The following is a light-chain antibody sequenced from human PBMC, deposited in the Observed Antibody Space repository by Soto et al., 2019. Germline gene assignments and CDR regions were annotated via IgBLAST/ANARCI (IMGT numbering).Light chain of an antibody. Sequence: EIVLTQSPGTLSLSPGERATLSCRASQSVSDSSLAWYHQKPGQAPRLLIYGASTRATGIPDRFSGSGSGTDFTLTISRLEPEDFAVYYCQQYGLSLLTFGGGTKVEIK. CDR1: QSVSDSS. V-gene: IGKV3-20*01. CDR3: QQYGLSLLT. J-gene: IGKJ4*01. CDR2: GAS.